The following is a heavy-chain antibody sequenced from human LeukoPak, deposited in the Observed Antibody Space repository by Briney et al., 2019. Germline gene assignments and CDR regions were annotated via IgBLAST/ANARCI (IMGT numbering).Heavy chain of an antibody. Sequence: GGSLRLSCAASGFTVSSNYMSWVRQAPGKGLEWVSVIYSGGSTYYADSVKGRFTISRDNSKNTLYLQMNSLRAEDTAVYYCASLYSSSSNYFDYWGQGTLVTVSS. J-gene: IGHJ4*02. CDR1: GFTVSSNY. CDR2: IYSGGST. CDR3: ASLYSSSSNYFDY. D-gene: IGHD6-6*01. V-gene: IGHV3-53*01.